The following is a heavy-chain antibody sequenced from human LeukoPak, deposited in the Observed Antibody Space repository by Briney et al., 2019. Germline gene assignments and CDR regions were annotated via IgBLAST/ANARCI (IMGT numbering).Heavy chain of an antibody. CDR1: GFTFSSYA. Sequence: GGSLRLSCAASGFTFSSYAMHWVRQAPGKGLEWVAVISYDGSNKYYADSVKGRFTISRDNSKNTLYLQMNSLRAEDTAVYYCARGLAQEIDSSGCYGDYWGQGTLVTVSS. CDR3: ARGLAQEIDSSGCYGDY. CDR2: ISYDGSNK. V-gene: IGHV3-30-3*01. D-gene: IGHD6-19*01. J-gene: IGHJ4*02.